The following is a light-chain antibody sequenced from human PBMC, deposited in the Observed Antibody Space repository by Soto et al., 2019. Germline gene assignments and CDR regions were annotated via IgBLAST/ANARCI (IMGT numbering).Light chain of an antibody. Sequence: IQMAPSPPCRCSSXGVGVPIAXXASQDISNYLNWYQQKPGKAPKLLIYDASNLETGVPSRFSGSGSGTDFTFTISSLQPEDIATYYCQQYDNLPITFGQGTRLEIK. CDR3: QQYDNLPIT. CDR1: QDISNY. J-gene: IGKJ5*01. V-gene: IGKV1-33*01. CDR2: DAS.